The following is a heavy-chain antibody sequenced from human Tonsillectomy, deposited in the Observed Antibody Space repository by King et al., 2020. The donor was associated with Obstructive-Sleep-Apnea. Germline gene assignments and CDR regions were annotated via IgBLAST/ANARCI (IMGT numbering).Heavy chain of an antibody. CDR3: AKDSKGYYDSSGRGGNFDY. CDR2: ISWNSDSI. V-gene: IGHV3-9*01. D-gene: IGHD3-22*01. Sequence: VQLVESGGGLVQPGRSLRLSCAASGFTFDDYAMHWVRQAPGKGLEWVSGISWNSDSIGYADSVKGRFTISRDNAKNSLYLQMNSLRAEDTAFYYCAKDSKGYYDSSGRGGNFDYCGQGTLVTVSS. CDR1: GFTFDDYA. J-gene: IGHJ4*02.